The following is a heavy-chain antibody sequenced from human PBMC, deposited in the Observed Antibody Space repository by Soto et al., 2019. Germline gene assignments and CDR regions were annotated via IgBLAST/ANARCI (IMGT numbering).Heavy chain of an antibody. V-gene: IGHV3-48*01. J-gene: IGHJ4*02. CDR3: ARDPTYSSSWLPYDY. CDR1: GFTFSSYS. CDR2: ISSSSSTI. D-gene: IGHD6-13*01. Sequence: GGSLRLSCAASGFTFSSYSMNWVRQAPGKGLEWVSYISSSSSTIYYADSVKGRFTISRDNAKNSLYLQMNSLRAEDTAVYYCARDPTYSSSWLPYDYWGQGTLVTVSS.